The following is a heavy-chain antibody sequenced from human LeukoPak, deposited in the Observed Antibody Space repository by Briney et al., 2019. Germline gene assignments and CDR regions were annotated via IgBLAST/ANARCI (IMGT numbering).Heavy chain of an antibody. D-gene: IGHD5-18*01. CDR2: IYTSGST. Sequence: PSETLSLTCTVSGGSISSSSYYWSWIRQPAGKGLEWIGRIYTSGSTNYNPSLKSRVTISVDTSKNQFSLKLSSVTATDTAVYYCARAPSGYSYGSDYWGQGTLVTVSS. V-gene: IGHV4-61*02. J-gene: IGHJ4*02. CDR3: ARAPSGYSYGSDY. CDR1: GGSISSSSYY.